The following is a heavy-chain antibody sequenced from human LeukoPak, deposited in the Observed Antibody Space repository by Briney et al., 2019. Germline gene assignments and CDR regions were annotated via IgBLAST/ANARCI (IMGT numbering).Heavy chain of an antibody. CDR2: FSGSGTNT. CDR1: GFTFSNYA. CDR3: AKASGSGWYRPLDQ. V-gene: IGHV3-23*01. D-gene: IGHD6-19*01. J-gene: IGHJ4*02. Sequence: GGSLRLSCAASGFTFSNYAMTWVRQAPGKGLEWVSSFSGSGTNTYYADSVKGGFTISRDNPKNTLYLQMSSLRVEDTAIFYCAKASGSGWYRPLDQWGQGTLVTVSS.